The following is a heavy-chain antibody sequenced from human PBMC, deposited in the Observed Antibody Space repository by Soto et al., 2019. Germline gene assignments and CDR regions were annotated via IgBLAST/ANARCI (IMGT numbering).Heavy chain of an antibody. D-gene: IGHD5-18*01. J-gene: IGHJ4*02. CDR3: ARGPRTQLWFPNVY. CDR2: ISPKSDGT. CDR1: GYTFSDYY. V-gene: IGHV1-2*02. Sequence: QVQLVQSGAEVQKPGTSVKVSCQASGYTFSDYYLHWLRQAPGQGLEWMGWISPKSDGTHYAPKFEGRVTLTTDTSISTAFMELSRLTSDDTAVYYCARGPRTQLWFPNVYWGQGTLVTVSS.